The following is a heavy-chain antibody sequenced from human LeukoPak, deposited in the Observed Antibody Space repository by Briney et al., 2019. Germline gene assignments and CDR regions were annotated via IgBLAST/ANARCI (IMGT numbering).Heavy chain of an antibody. CDR3: AKRDRPCSGDCSAPYYFDY. Sequence: GGSLRLSCAASGFTFSIYVMSWVRQAPGRGLEWVSGISGSGGSTYYADSVKGRFTIARDNSKNTLYLQMSSLRAEDTAVYYCAKRDRPCSGDCSAPYYFDYWGQGTLVTVSS. CDR2: ISGSGGST. D-gene: IGHD2-21*02. CDR1: GFTFSIYV. J-gene: IGHJ4*02. V-gene: IGHV3-23*01.